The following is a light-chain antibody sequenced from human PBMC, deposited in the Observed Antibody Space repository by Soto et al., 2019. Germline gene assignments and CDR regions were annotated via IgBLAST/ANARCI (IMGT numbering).Light chain of an antibody. CDR3: CSYAGSNTLV. Sequence: QSVLTQPPSASGSPGQSVSISCTGSSSGLGNHNFVSWYQQYPGKAPKLMIFEVSKRPSGVPDRFSASKSGNTASLTISGLQAEDEADYFCCSYAGSNTLVFGPRTKVTVL. J-gene: IGLJ1*01. CDR2: EVS. V-gene: IGLV2-8*01. CDR1: SSGLGNHNF.